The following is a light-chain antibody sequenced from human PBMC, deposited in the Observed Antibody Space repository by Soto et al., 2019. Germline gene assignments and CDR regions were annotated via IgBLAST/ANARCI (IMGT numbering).Light chain of an antibody. CDR2: GTS. J-gene: IGKJ1*01. CDR3: QQYGSSRWT. CDR1: QTVGSAY. Sequence: EIVLTQSPGTLSLSPGERATLSCRASQTVGSAYLAWYQHKPGQAPRLLIYGTSSRATGIPVRISGSGSGTDFTLTISRLEPEDFAVYYCQQYGSSRWTFGQGTKVEAK. V-gene: IGKV3-20*01.